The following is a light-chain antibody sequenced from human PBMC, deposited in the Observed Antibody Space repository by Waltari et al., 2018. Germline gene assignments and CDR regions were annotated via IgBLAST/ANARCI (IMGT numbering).Light chain of an antibody. CDR2: QDD. CDR3: QAWDDTTAWV. CDR1: TMRLKY. J-gene: IGLJ3*02. V-gene: IGLV3-1*01. Sequence: SYKLPQTPSLAVSPGQTASLTCSGETMRLKYVCWYQQKTGQSPELVIYQDDKRPPGIPERFSGSNAGDTATLTISGTQPMDEADYYCQAWDDTTAWVFGGGTKLTVL.